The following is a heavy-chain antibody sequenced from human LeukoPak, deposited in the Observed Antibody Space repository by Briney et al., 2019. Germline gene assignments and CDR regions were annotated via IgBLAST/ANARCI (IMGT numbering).Heavy chain of an antibody. V-gene: IGHV4-31*03. Sequence: SQTLSLTCTVSGGSISSGGYYWSWIRQHPGKGLEWIGYIYYSGSTYYNPSLKSRVTISVDTSKNQFSLKLSSVTAADTAVYYCARGGVGSHTTIDYWGQGTLVTVSS. CDR3: ARGGVGSHTTIDY. CDR1: GGSISSGGYY. D-gene: IGHD2-15*01. J-gene: IGHJ4*02. CDR2: IYYSGST.